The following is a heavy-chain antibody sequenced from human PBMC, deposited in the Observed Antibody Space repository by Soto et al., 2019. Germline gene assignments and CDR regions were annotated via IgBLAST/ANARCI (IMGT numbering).Heavy chain of an antibody. Sequence: QVQLVQSGAEVKKPGASVKVSCKAAGYTFTSYYMHWVRQAPGQGLQWMGVINPSGGSTIYAQKFQGRVTMTRDTSTSTVYMELSRLRSEDTAVYYCAREERITMVRDPSATLYHYYGMDVWGQGTTVTVSS. V-gene: IGHV1-46*03. D-gene: IGHD3-10*01. CDR3: AREERITMVRDPSATLYHYYGMDV. J-gene: IGHJ6*02. CDR1: GYTFTSYY. CDR2: INPSGGST.